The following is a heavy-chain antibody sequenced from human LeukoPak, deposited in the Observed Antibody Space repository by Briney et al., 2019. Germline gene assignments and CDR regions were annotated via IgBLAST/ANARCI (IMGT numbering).Heavy chain of an antibody. Sequence: PSETLSLTCAVSSDSISSNNWWNWVRQPPGKGLEWIGEIYHSGITEYNPSLRSRVTISVDKSKNQFSLKLNSVTAADTAVYYCAREYESSGWYSKGSFDYRGQGILVTVSS. CDR1: SDSISSNNW. D-gene: IGHD6-19*01. CDR2: IYHSGIT. V-gene: IGHV4-4*02. CDR3: AREYESSGWYSKGSFDY. J-gene: IGHJ4*02.